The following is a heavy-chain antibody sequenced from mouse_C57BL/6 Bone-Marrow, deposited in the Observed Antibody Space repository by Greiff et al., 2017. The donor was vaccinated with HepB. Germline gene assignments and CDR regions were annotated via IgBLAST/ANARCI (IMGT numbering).Heavy chain of an antibody. D-gene: IGHD1-1*01. J-gene: IGHJ3*01. Sequence: EVQLQESGGDLVKPGGSLKLSCAASGFTFSSYGMSWVRQTPDKRLEWVATISSGGSYTYYPDSVKGRFTISRDNAKNTLYLQMSSLKSEDTAMYYCARHRNYYGSWAWFAYWGQGTLVTVSA. V-gene: IGHV5-6*01. CDR3: ARHRNYYGSWAWFAY. CDR1: GFTFSSYG. CDR2: ISSGGSYT.